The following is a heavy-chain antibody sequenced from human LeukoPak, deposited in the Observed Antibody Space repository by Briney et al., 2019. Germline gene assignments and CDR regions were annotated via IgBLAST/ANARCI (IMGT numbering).Heavy chain of an antibody. D-gene: IGHD3-22*01. J-gene: IGHJ3*02. CDR2: ISGSGAST. Sequence: GGSLRLSCAASGFTLSSYAMSWVRQAPGKGLEWVSRISGSGASTYYADSVKGRFTISRDNSKNTLYLQMNSLRAEDTAVYYCARAAPYYYDSSGYSAFDSWGQGTMVTVSA. CDR3: ARAAPYYYDSSGYSAFDS. V-gene: IGHV3-23*01. CDR1: GFTLSSYA.